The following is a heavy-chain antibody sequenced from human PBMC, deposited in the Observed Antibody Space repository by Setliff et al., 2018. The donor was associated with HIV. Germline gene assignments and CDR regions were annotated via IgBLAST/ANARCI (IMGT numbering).Heavy chain of an antibody. J-gene: IGHJ4*02. D-gene: IGHD2-21*02. CDR2: INHSGST. CDR1: GGSFSGYY. Sequence: SETLSLTCAVYGGSFSGYYWSWIRQPPGKGLEWIGEINHSGSTNYNPSLKSRVTVSVDTSKNQFSLKLSSVTAADTAVYYCARSPYCGGDCAIGLDYWGQGTVVTVSS. CDR3: ARSPYCGGDCAIGLDY. V-gene: IGHV4-34*01.